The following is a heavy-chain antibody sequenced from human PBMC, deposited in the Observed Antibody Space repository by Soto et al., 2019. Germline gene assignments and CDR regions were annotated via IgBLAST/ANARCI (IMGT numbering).Heavy chain of an antibody. J-gene: IGHJ6*02. D-gene: IGHD3-10*01. Sequence: GGSLRLSCAASGFTFSSYWMHWVRQAPGKGLVWVSRINSDGSSTSYADSVKGRFTISRDNAKNTLYLQRNSLRAEDTAVYYCARVSTSITMVRGVFYYYYGMDVWGQGTTVTVSS. CDR1: GFTFSSYW. CDR3: ARVSTSITMVRGVFYYYYGMDV. CDR2: INSDGSST. V-gene: IGHV3-74*01.